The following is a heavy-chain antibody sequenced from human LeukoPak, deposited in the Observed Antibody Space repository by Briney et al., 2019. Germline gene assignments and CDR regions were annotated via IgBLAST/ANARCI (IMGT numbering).Heavy chain of an antibody. J-gene: IGHJ1*01. CDR3: ARLELSELSKYFQH. V-gene: IGHV4-61*02. CDR2: IYTSGST. CDR1: GGSVRRGNYY. Sequence: SETLSLTCTVSGGSVRRGNYYWTWIRQPAGSGLEWIGRIYTSGSTNYNPSLKSRVTISVDTFKNQFSLKLSSVTAADTAVYYCARLELSELSKYFQHWGQGTLVTVSS. D-gene: IGHD1-1*01.